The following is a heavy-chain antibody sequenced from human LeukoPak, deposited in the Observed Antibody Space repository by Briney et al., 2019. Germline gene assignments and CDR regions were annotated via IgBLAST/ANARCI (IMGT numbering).Heavy chain of an antibody. V-gene: IGHV4-4*07. CDR2: FYTIGST. CDR3: ARSAPSVTSYYFDS. Sequence: PSETLSLTCTVSGDSISRYYWSWIRQPAGKGLEWIGRFYTIGSTNYNPSLKSRVTMSLDTSKNQFPLTLNSVTAADTAVYYCARSAPSVTSYYFDSWGQGTLVTVSS. J-gene: IGHJ4*02. D-gene: IGHD4-17*01. CDR1: GDSISRYY.